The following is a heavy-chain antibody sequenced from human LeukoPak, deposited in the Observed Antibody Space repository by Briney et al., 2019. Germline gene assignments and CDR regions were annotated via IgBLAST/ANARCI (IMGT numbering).Heavy chain of an antibody. J-gene: IGHJ4*02. CDR3: ARDQGRIAAAGNYLSSGY. Sequence: PGRSLRLSCAASGFTFSRYTMHGVRQAPAKGLEWVAVISSDGSSKDYADAVKGRFTISRDNSKNRLYLKMNSLKTEDTDVYYCARDQGRIAAAGNYLSSGYWGQGTLVTVSS. V-gene: IGHV3-30-3*01. CDR1: GFTFSRYT. CDR2: ISSDGSSK. D-gene: IGHD6-13*01.